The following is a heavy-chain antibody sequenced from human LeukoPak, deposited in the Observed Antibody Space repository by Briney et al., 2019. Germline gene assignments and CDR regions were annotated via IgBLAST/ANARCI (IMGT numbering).Heavy chain of an antibody. J-gene: IGHJ4*02. Sequence: GGSLRLSCAASGFTFSSYAMHWVRQAPGKGLEWVAVISYDGSNKYYADSVKGRFTISRDNSKDTLYLQMNSLRAEDTAVYYCARASTAKAVGATYPWWGQGTLVTVSS. CDR3: ARASTAKAVGATYPW. CDR2: ISYDGSNK. V-gene: IGHV3-30-3*01. CDR1: GFTFSSYA. D-gene: IGHD1-26*01.